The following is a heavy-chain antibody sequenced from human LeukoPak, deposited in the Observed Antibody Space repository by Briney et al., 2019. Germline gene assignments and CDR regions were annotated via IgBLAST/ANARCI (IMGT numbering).Heavy chain of an antibody. D-gene: IGHD5-18*01. CDR3: ARGGDTAMENMMTYFDY. CDR2: INPNSGGT. V-gene: IGHV1-2*02. J-gene: IGHJ4*02. Sequence: ASVKVSCKASGYTFTGYYMHWVRQAPGQGLEWMGWINPNSGGTNYAQKFQGRVTMTRDTSISTAYMELSRLRSDDTAVYYCARGGDTAMENMMTYFDYWGQGTLVTVSS. CDR1: GYTFTGYY.